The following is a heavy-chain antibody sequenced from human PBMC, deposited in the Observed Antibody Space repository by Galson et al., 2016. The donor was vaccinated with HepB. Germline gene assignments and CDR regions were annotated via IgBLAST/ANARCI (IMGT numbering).Heavy chain of an antibody. V-gene: IGHV4-39*01. CDR2: IYYVGTT. CDR1: GGSISSYY. D-gene: IGHD3-22*01. J-gene: IGHJ4*02. CDR3: ARQGDYYDSSGYFDS. Sequence: LSLTCTVSGGSISSYYWAWIRQPPGKGLEWIGTIYYVGTTYYNPSLKSRVTISVDTSRNQFSLKLSSVTAADTAVYSCARQGDYYDSSGYFDSWGRGTLVTVSS.